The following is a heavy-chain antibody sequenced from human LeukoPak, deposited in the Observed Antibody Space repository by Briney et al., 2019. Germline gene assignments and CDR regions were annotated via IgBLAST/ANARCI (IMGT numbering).Heavy chain of an antibody. Sequence: GGSLRLFCAASGFTFSSYGTHWVRQAPGKGLEWVAVIWYDGSNKYYADSVKGRFIISRDNSKNTLYLQMNSLRADDTAVYYCAKDPREVGATTGFDYWGQGTLVTVSS. CDR1: GFTFSSYG. J-gene: IGHJ4*02. CDR2: IWYDGSNK. CDR3: AKDPREVGATTGFDY. D-gene: IGHD1-26*01. V-gene: IGHV3-33*06.